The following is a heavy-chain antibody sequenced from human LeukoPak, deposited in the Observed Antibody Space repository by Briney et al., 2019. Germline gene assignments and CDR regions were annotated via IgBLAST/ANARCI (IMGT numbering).Heavy chain of an antibody. D-gene: IGHD6-6*01. V-gene: IGHV5-51*01. CDR1: GYSFTSYW. J-gene: IGHJ6*03. CDR2: IYPGDSDT. CDR3: ARHRGSSSSYYYYMYV. Sequence: GESLKISCKGSGYSFTSYWIGWVRQMPGKGLEWMGIIYPGDSDTRYSPSFQGQVTISADKSISTAYLQWSSLKASDTAMYYCARHRGSSSSYYYYMYVWGKGTTVTVSS.